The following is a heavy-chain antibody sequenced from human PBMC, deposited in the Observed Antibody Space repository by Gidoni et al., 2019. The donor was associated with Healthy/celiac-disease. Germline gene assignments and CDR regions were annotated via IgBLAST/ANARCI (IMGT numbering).Heavy chain of an antibody. CDR3: ASRRLLITGTTRYWFDP. D-gene: IGHD1-7*01. J-gene: IGHJ5*02. CDR1: GGSFSGYY. V-gene: IGHV4-34*01. CDR2: INHSGST. Sequence: QVQLQQWGAGLLKPSETLSLTCAVYGGSFSGYYWSWIRQPPGKGLEWIGEINHSGSTNYNPSLKSRVTISVDTSKNQFSLKLSSVTAADTAVYYCASRRLLITGTTRYWFDPWGQGTLVTVSS.